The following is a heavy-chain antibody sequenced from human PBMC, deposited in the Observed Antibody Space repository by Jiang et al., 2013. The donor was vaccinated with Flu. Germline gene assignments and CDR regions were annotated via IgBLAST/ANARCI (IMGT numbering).Heavy chain of an antibody. V-gene: IGHV1-3*01. Sequence: GAEVKKPGASVKVSCKASGYTFTSYAMHWVRQAPGQRLEWMGWINAGNGNTKYSQKFQGRVTITRDTSASTAYMELSSLRSEDTAVYYCARSRPGNRIVGATTGLIDYWGQGTLVTVSS. J-gene: IGHJ4*02. CDR2: INAGNGNT. CDR3: ARSRPGNRIVGATTGLIDY. D-gene: IGHD1-26*01. CDR1: GYTFTSYA.